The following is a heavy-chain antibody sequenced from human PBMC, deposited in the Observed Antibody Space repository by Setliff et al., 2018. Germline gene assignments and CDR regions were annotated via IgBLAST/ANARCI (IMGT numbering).Heavy chain of an antibody. D-gene: IGHD3-3*01. CDR1: GDSISSGYY. V-gene: IGHV4-38-2*02. Sequence: SETLSLTCTVSGDSISSGYYWGWIRQTPGKGPEWIGSVHHSGSTNYNPSLKSRVTISVDTSKNQFSLKLSSVTAADTAVYYCARGYFGLAPTEDFWGQGTLVTVSS. CDR3: ARGYFGLAPTEDF. J-gene: IGHJ4*02. CDR2: VHHSGST.